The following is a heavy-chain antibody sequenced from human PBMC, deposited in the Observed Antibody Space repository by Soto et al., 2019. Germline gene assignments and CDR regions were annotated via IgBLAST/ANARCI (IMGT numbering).Heavy chain of an antibody. CDR2: IIPVFGPP. V-gene: IGHV1-69*01. D-gene: IGHD6-13*01. CDR1: RGTFTTDA. J-gene: IGHJ4*02. CDR3: VRGGHNSGWYRTFDF. Sequence: QLQLVQSGAEVKKPGSSVSVSCKSSRGTFTTDAISWVRQAPGQGLEWMGVIIPVFGPPTYAQRFQGRVTISADESTSTAHLELSNLRSEDTAISYCVRGGHNSGWYRTFDFWGQGTLVTVSS.